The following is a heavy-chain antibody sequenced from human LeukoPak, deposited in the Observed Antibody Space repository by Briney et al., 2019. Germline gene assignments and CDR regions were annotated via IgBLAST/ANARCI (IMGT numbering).Heavy chain of an antibody. CDR2: INPNSGGT. Sequence: GASVKVSCKASGYTFTGYYIHWVRQAPGQGLEWMGWINPNSGGTNYIQKFQGRVTMTRDTSISTAYMELSRLRSDDTAVYYCARDRYYYGSGSYYHYYYYYMDVWGKGTTVTISS. D-gene: IGHD3-10*01. CDR3: ARDRYYYGSGSYYHYYYYYMDV. V-gene: IGHV1-2*02. J-gene: IGHJ6*03. CDR1: GYTFTGYY.